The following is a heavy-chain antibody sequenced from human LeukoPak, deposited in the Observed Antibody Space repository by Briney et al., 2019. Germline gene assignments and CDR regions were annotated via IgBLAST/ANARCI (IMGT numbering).Heavy chain of an antibody. CDR3: ARACGGWGFDP. D-gene: IGHD2-21*01. J-gene: IGHJ5*02. CDR1: GGSISSGSYY. V-gene: IGHV4-61*02. CDR2: IYTSGRT. Sequence: SETLSLACTVSGGSISSGSYYWSWIRQPAGKGLEWIGRIYTSGRTNYNPSLKSRVTISVDTSKNQFSLKLSSVTAADTAVYYWARACGGWGFDPWGQGTLVTVSS.